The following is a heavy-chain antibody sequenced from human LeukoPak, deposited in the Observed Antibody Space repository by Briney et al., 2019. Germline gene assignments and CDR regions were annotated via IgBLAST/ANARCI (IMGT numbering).Heavy chain of an antibody. CDR1: GGSISSSSYY. CDR3: ARDYYDFWSGIYYYYYMDV. CDR2: IYYSGST. D-gene: IGHD3-3*01. J-gene: IGHJ6*03. Sequence: SETLPLTCTVSGGSISSSSYYWGWIRQPPGKGLEWIGSIYYSGSTYYNPSLKSRVTISVDTSKNQFSLKLSSVTAADTAVYYCARDYYDFWSGIYYYYYMDVWGKGTTVTVSS. V-gene: IGHV4-39*07.